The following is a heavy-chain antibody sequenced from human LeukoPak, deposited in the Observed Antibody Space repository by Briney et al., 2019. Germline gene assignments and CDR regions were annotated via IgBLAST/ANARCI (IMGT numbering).Heavy chain of an antibody. CDR2: ISYDGSNK. CDR3: ASRRDGPYSQMT. V-gene: IGHV3-30*03. J-gene: IGHJ4*02. CDR1: GFTFSSYG. D-gene: IGHD3-16*01. Sequence: GGSLRLSCAASGFTFSSYGMHWVRQAPGKGLEWVAVISYDGSNKYYADSVKGRFTISRDSAKNTLFLQMNSLRAEDTAVYYCASRRDGPYSQMTWGQGALVTVSS.